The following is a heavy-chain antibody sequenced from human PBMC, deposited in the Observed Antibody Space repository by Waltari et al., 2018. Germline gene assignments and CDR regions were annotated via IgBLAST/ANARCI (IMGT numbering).Heavy chain of an antibody. D-gene: IGHD6-13*01. CDR1: GFTFSDYG. CDR3: TKDLIRAAAGSDY. CDR2: IWYDGSKK. J-gene: IGHJ4*02. Sequence: QVQLEESGGGVVQPGGSLRLSCAASGFTFSDYGMHWVRQAPGKGLEWVAIIWYDGSKKYYADSVKDRFIISRDNSKNTLFLQMNSLRREDTSVYYCTKDLIRAAAGSDYWGQGTLVTVSS. V-gene: IGHV3-30*02.